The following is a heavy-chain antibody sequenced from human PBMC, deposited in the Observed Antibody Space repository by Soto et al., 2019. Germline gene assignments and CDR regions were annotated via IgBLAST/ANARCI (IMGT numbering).Heavy chain of an antibody. CDR3: VRGNYEKSIDY. CDR2: ISASTSSI. J-gene: IGHJ4*02. CDR1: GFTFGDYA. D-gene: IGHD3-22*01. Sequence: GGSLRLSCTASGFTFGDYAMNCVRQAPGKGLDWISYISASTSSIYYADSVQGRFTISRDNAKNSLYLQMNSLRAEDSAIYYCVRGNYEKSIDYWGQGTLVTVSS. V-gene: IGHV3-48*01.